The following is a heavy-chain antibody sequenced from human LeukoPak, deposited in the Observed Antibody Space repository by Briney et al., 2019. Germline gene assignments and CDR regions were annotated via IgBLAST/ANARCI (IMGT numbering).Heavy chain of an antibody. V-gene: IGHV3-21*01. D-gene: IGHD6-19*01. CDR2: ISSSSSYI. CDR3: TRGMGGWYPDY. CDR1: GYTFSSYS. Sequence: GGSLRLSCAASGYTFSSYSMNWVRQAPGKGLEWVSSISSSSSYIYYADSVKGRFTISRDNARNSLYLQMNSLGGEDTAVYYCTRGMGGWYPDYWGQGTLVTVSS. J-gene: IGHJ4*02.